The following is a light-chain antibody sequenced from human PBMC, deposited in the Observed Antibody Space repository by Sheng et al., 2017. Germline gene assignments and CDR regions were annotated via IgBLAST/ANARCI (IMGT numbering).Light chain of an antibody. V-gene: IGLV3-1*01. CDR2: QDN. J-gene: IGLJ1*01. CDR3: QAWDTSSAHHV. Sequence: SYELTQPPSVSVSPGQTASITCSGDNLGSKFTSWYQQRPGQSPVLVIYQDNRRPSGIPERFSGSNSGNTATLTISETQSMDEADYYCQAWDTSSAHHVFGTG. CDR1: NLGSKF.